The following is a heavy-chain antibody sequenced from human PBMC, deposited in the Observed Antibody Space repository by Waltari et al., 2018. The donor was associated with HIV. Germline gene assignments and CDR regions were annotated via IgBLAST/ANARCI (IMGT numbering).Heavy chain of an antibody. V-gene: IGHV1-2*02. CDR3: ARDPSYGFGENDY. D-gene: IGHD3-10*01. J-gene: IGHJ4*02. Sequence: QVQLVESGAAVKKPGASLKVSCQASGYAFTGFYIHWVRQAPGQGLEWVGWINPKTGDTNFAQKFQGRVTMTRDTSISTAYMELSRLTSDDTAVYYCARDPSYGFGENDYWGQGTLFTVSS. CDR1: GYAFTGFY. CDR2: INPKTGDT.